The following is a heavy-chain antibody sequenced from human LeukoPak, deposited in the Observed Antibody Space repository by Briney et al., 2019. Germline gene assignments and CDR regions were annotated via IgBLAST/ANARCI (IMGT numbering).Heavy chain of an antibody. CDR2: IYYSGST. J-gene: IGHJ3*02. D-gene: IGHD6-19*01. Sequence: SETLSLTCTVSGGSVSSYYWSWIRQPPGKGLEWIGYIYYSGSTNYNPSLKSRVTISVDTSKNQFSLKLSSVTAADTAVYYCARGNSLLRPRSSGWGGAFDIWGQGTMVTVSS. V-gene: IGHV4-59*02. CDR1: GGSVSSYY. CDR3: ARGNSLLRPRSSGWGGAFDI.